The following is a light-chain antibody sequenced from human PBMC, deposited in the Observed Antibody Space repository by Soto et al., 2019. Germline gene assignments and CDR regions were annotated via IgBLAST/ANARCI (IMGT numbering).Light chain of an antibody. CDR3: QQYYSYPLT. CDR2: AAA. Sequence: AIRMTQSPSSLSASTGDRVTITCRASQGISSYLAWYQQKPGKAPKLLIYAAATLQSGVPSRFSGSGSGKDFTLTISCLQSEDFATYYCQQYYSYPLTFGGGTKVEIK. J-gene: IGKJ4*01. V-gene: IGKV1-8*01. CDR1: QGISSY.